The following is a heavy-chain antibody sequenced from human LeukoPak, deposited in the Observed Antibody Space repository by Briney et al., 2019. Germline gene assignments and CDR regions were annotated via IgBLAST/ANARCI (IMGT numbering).Heavy chain of an antibody. D-gene: IGHD1-26*01. CDR2: MYYRGSI. V-gene: IGHV4-39*07. CDR1: GFTFSSYG. Sequence: GSLRLSCAASGFTFSSYGMHWVRQAPGKGLEWIGSMYYRGSIYHNPSLKSRVTISVDTSKNQFSLKLSSVTAADTAVYYCATTTIRLGYWGQGTLVTVSS. J-gene: IGHJ4*02. CDR3: ATTTIRLGY.